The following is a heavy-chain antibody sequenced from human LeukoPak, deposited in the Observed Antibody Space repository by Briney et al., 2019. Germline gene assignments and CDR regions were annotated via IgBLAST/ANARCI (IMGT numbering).Heavy chain of an antibody. V-gene: IGHV1-46*01. Sequence: ASVKVSCKASGYTFTSYYIHWVRQAPGQGPEWMGIINPSGDSDNYAQKFQGRVTMTRDTSTSTVYLELSSLRSDDTAVYYCARVRGGSHYNAFDIWGQGTVVTVSS. D-gene: IGHD1-26*01. CDR3: ARVRGGSHYNAFDI. CDR2: INPSGDSD. J-gene: IGHJ3*02. CDR1: GYTFTSYY.